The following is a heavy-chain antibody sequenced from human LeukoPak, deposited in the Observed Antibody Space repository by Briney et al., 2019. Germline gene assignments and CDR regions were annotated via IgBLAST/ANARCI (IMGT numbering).Heavy chain of an antibody. V-gene: IGHV3-21*01. CDR1: GFTFSSYS. D-gene: IGHD1-26*01. Sequence: GGSLRLSCAASGFTFSSYSMNWVRQAPGKGLEWVSSISSSSSYIYYADSVKGRFTISRDNAKNSLYLQMNSLRAEDTAVYYCAKDLSLEWELPNFDYWGQGTLVTVSS. CDR3: AKDLSLEWELPNFDY. CDR2: ISSSSSYI. J-gene: IGHJ4*02.